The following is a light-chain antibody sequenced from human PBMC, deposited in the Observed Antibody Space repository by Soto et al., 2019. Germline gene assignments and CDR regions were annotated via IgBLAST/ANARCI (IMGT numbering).Light chain of an antibody. CDR3: HQSFTLPRT. J-gene: IGKJ1*01. CDR1: QSVLYSSTNKDY. CDR2: WAS. Sequence: DIVLTQSPDSLAVSLGGRATINCKSSQSVLYSSTNKDYLAWYQQRPGQPPKLLIYWASTRQSGVPDRFSGSGSGTDFNLTISSLQAADVAVYHCHQSFTLPRTFGQGTRVEI. V-gene: IGKV4-1*01.